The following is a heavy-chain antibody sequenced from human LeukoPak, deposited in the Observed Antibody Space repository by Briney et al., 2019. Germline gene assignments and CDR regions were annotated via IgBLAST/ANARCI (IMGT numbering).Heavy chain of an antibody. CDR2: ISGSGGST. CDR1: GFTFSSYA. D-gene: IGHD3-22*01. Sequence: GGSLRLSCAASGFTFSSYAMSWVRQAPGKGLEWVSAISGSGGSTYYADSVKGRFTISRDNSKNTLYLQMNSLRAEDTAVYYCAKDQHYYDSSGYYALVAFDIWGQGTMVTVSS. CDR3: AKDQHYYDSSGYYALVAFDI. J-gene: IGHJ3*02. V-gene: IGHV3-23*01.